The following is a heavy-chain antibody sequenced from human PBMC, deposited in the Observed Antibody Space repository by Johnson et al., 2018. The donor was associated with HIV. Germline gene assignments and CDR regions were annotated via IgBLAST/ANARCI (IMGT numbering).Heavy chain of an antibody. J-gene: IGHJ3*02. CDR2: ISGSGSTL. CDR3: ARVAALYDAFDI. CDR1: GITFSDYY. D-gene: IGHD2-15*01. V-gene: IGHV3-11*04. Sequence: QMLLVESGGGLVQPGGSLRLSCAASGITFSDYYMSWIRQAPGKGLEWVSYISGSGSTLYYADSVKGRFTISRDNAKNSLYLQMNSLRAEDTAVYYCARVAALYDAFDIWGQGTMVTVSS.